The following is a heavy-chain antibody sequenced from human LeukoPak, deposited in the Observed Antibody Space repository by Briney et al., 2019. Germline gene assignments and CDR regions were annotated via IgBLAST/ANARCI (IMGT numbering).Heavy chain of an antibody. J-gene: IGHJ5*02. CDR3: ARYYGGNTRGFDP. D-gene: IGHD4-23*01. Sequence: APVKVSCKASGYTFTSYYMHWVRQAPGQGLEWMGIINPSGGSTSYAQKCQGRVTMTRDTSTSTVYMELSSLRSEDTAVYYCARYYGGNTRGFDPWGQGTLVTVSS. CDR1: GYTFTSYY. V-gene: IGHV1-46*01. CDR2: INPSGGST.